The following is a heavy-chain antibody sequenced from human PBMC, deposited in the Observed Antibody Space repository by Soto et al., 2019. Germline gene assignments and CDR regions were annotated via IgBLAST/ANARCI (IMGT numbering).Heavy chain of an antibody. Sequence: SETLSLTCTLSGASISDNYWSWIRQPPGKGLEWIGYIFYSGSTNYNPSLESRVTISIDTPKNQFSLRLNSVTAADTAVYYCARIDPPLTLASSDPCCQGILVSLSS. CDR2: IFYSGST. D-gene: IGHD3-9*01. CDR3: ARIDPPLTLASSDP. J-gene: IGHJ5*02. CDR1: GASISDNY. V-gene: IGHV4-59*01.